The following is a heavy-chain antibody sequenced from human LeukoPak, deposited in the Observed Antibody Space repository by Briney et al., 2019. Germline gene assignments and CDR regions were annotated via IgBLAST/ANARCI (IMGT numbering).Heavy chain of an antibody. CDR1: GFTFSSYN. V-gene: IGHV3-21*01. Sequence: GGSLRLSCAASGFTFSSYNMNWVRQAPGKGLEWVSSISSSSDYIYYADSVKGRFTISRDSATNSLYLQMNSLRAEDTAVYHCARVAFGELWGTDVWGKGTTVTISS. CDR2: ISSSSDYI. J-gene: IGHJ6*04. D-gene: IGHD3-10*01. CDR3: ARVAFGELWGTDV.